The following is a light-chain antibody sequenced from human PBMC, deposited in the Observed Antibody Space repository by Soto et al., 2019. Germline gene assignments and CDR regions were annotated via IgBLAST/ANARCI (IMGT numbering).Light chain of an antibody. J-gene: IGLJ3*02. Sequence: SALTQPRSVSGSPGQSVTISCTGTSSDIGGYNYVSWYQQHPGKAPKIMIYDVSKRPSGVPDRFSGSKSGNTASLTISGLQAEDEADYYFCSYAGSYTWVFGGGTKLTVL. V-gene: IGLV2-11*01. CDR3: CSYAGSYTWV. CDR1: SSDIGGYNY. CDR2: DVS.